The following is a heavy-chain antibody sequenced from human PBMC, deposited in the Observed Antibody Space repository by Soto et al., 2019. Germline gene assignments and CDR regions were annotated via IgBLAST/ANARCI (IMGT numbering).Heavy chain of an antibody. CDR3: RTYYYDSSGYYYGDGVMNTPDY. D-gene: IGHD3-22*01. CDR2: ISGSGGST. Sequence: GGSLRLSCAASGFTFSSYAMSWVRQAPGKGLEWVSAISGSGGSTYYADSVKGRFTISRDNSKNTLYLQMNSLRAEDTAVYYCRTYYYDSSGYYYGDGVMNTPDYWGQGTLVTVSS. CDR1: GFTFSSYA. V-gene: IGHV3-23*01. J-gene: IGHJ4*02.